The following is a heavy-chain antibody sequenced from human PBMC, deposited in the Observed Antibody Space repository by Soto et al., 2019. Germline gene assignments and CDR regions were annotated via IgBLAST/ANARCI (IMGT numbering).Heavy chain of an antibody. Sequence: SVKVSCKASGFTFTSSAVQWVRQARGQRLEWIGWIVVGSGNTNYAQKFQERVTITRDMSTSTAYMELSSLRSEDTAVYYCAADRYDSSGYYYTHYYYGIDVWGQGTTVTVSS. V-gene: IGHV1-58*01. D-gene: IGHD3-22*01. CDR3: AADRYDSSGYYYTHYYYGIDV. J-gene: IGHJ6*02. CDR1: GFTFTSSA. CDR2: IVVGSGNT.